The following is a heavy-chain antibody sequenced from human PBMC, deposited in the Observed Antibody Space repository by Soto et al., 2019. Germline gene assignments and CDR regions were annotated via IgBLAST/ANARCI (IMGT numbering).Heavy chain of an antibody. D-gene: IGHD5-18*01. V-gene: IGHV1-69*13. CDR3: ARSTVDTAMVAGRLLYYGMDV. J-gene: IGHJ6*02. CDR2: IIPIFGTA. CDR1: GGTFSSYA. Sequence: SVKVSCKASGGTFSSYAISWVRQAPGQGLEWMGGIIPIFGTANYAQKFQGRVTITADESTSTAYMELGSLRSEDTAVYYCARSTVDTAMVAGRLLYYGMDVWGQGTTVTVSS.